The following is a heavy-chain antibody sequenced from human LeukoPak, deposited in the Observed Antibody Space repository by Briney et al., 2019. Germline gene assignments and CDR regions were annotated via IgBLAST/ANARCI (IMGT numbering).Heavy chain of an antibody. V-gene: IGHV3-48*03. Sequence: PGGYLRLSCAASGFTFSKMNWVRQAPGKGLEWVSYISSSGSTIYYADSVKGRFTISRDNAKNSLYLQMNSLRAEDTAVYYCARADYSSSWYYFDYWGQGTLVTVSS. CDR2: ISSSGSTI. J-gene: IGHJ4*02. D-gene: IGHD6-13*01. CDR1: GFTFSK. CDR3: ARADYSSSWYYFDY.